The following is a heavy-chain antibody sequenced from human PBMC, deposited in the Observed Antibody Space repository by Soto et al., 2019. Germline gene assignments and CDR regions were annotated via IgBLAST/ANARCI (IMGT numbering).Heavy chain of an antibody. CDR2: ISSSSSYI. V-gene: IGHV3-21*01. D-gene: IGHD3-3*01. Sequence: GGSLRLSCAASGFTFSSYSMNWVRQAPGKGLEWVSSISSSSSYIYYADSVKGRFTISRDNAKNSLYLQVNSLRAEDTAVYYCARDSEFGVVINYYYYYGMDVWGQGTTVTVSS. CDR3: ARDSEFGVVINYYYYYGMDV. CDR1: GFTFSSYS. J-gene: IGHJ6*02.